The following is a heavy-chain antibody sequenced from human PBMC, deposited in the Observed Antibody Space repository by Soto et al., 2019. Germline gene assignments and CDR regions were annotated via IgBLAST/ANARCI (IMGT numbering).Heavy chain of an antibody. J-gene: IGHJ6*02. CDR3: ARDAYNPDSSSRGGYYYYDMDV. D-gene: IGHD6-6*01. CDR2: IYYTGTT. CDR1: GGSISGGANY. V-gene: IGHV4-31*03. Sequence: QVQLQESGPGLVKPSQTLSLTCTVSGGSISGGANYWSWVRQHPGKGLEWIGSIYYTGTTYYSPSLKSRLTISLDTSKNQFSLKLTSVTAADTAIYYCARDAYNPDSSSRGGYYYYDMDVWGQGTTVTVSS.